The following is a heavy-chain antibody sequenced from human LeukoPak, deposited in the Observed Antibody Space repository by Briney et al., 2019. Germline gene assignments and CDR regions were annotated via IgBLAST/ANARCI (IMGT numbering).Heavy chain of an antibody. CDR2: ISYDGSNK. Sequence: GGSLRLSCAASGFTFYSLAMHWVRQAPGKGLEWVGVISYDGSNKYYVDSVKGRLTISRDNSKNKMYLQMTSLRAEDTSVYSSERDEQMYDWRSYPVDYWGQGTLVTVSS. CDR3: ERDEQMYDWRSYPVDY. V-gene: IGHV3-30-3*01. J-gene: IGHJ4*02. D-gene: IGHD1-26*01. CDR1: GFTFYSLA.